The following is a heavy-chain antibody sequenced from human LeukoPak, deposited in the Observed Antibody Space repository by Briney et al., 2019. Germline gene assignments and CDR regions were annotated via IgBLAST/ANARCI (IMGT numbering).Heavy chain of an antibody. Sequence: ASVKVSCKASGYTFTSYDINWVRQATGQGLEWMGWMNPNSGNTGYAQKFQGRVTMTRNTSISTAYMELSSLRSGDTAVYYCARTVRSVVAAPRYYFDYWGQGTLVTVSS. D-gene: IGHD2-15*01. CDR2: MNPNSGNT. V-gene: IGHV1-8*01. J-gene: IGHJ4*02. CDR3: ARTVRSVVAAPRYYFDY. CDR1: GYTFTSYD.